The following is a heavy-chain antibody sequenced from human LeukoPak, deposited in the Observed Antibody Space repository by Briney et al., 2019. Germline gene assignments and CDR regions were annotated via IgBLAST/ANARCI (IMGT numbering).Heavy chain of an antibody. CDR1: GYTFTTYA. D-gene: IGHD1-26*01. J-gene: IGHJ4*02. CDR2: IDTNTGNP. V-gene: IGHV7-4-1*02. CDR3: ARVGKYSGSYPDY. Sequence: ASVKVSCKASGYTFTTYAINWVRQAPGQGLEWIGWIDTNTGNPTYAQGFIGRFVLSLDTSVSTAYLQISSLKAEDTAVYYCARVGKYSGSYPDYWGQGTLVTVSS.